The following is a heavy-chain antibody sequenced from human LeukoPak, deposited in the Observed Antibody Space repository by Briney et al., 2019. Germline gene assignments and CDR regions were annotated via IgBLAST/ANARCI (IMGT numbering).Heavy chain of an antibody. CDR3: ARKSGSYLT. Sequence: GSLRLSCAASGFTFSSYDMHWVRQAPGKGLEWIGYIYYSGSTNYNPSLKSRVTISVDTSKNQFSLKLSSVTAADTAVYYCARKSGSYLTWGQGTLVTVSS. J-gene: IGHJ5*02. D-gene: IGHD1-26*01. V-gene: IGHV4-59*01. CDR2: IYYSGST. CDR1: GFTFSSYD.